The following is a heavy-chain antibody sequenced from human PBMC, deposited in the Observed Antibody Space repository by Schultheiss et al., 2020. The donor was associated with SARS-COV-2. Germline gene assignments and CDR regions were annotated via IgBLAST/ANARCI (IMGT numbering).Heavy chain of an antibody. D-gene: IGHD3-16*02. CDR1: GFTFSSYA. CDR3: AKVADYVWGSYRYYYYGMDV. CDR2: ISGSGGST. V-gene: IGHV3-23*01. Sequence: GGSLRLSCAASGFTFSSYAMSWVRQAPGKGLEWVSAISGSGGSTYYADSVKGRFTISRDNSKNTLYLQMNSLRAEDTAVYYCAKVADYVWGSYRYYYYGMDVWGQGTTVTVSS. J-gene: IGHJ6*02.